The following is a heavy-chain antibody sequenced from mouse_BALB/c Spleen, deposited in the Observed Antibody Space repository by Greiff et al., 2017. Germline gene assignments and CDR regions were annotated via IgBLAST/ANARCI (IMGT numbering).Heavy chain of an antibody. CDR1: GFSLTSYG. CDR3: ARGDYYGSRDYFDY. CDR2: IWAGGST. V-gene: IGHV2-9*02. J-gene: IGHJ2*01. Sequence: VQLQQSGPGLVAPSQSLSITCTVSGFSLTSYGVHWVRQPPGKGLEWLGVIWAGGSTNYNSALMSRLSISKDNSKSQVFLKMNSLQTDDTAMYYCARGDYYGSRDYFDYWGQGTTLTVSS. D-gene: IGHD1-1*01.